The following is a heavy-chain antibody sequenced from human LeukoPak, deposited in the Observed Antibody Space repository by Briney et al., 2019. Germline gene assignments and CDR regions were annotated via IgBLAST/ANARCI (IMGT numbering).Heavy chain of an antibody. CDR2: ISGSGGST. J-gene: IGHJ4*02. CDR3: AKDYRRSRSGFDY. Sequence: PGGSPRLSCAASGFTFSSYAMSWVRQAPGKGLEWVSAISGSGGSTYYADSVKGRFTISRDNSKNTLYLQMNSLRAEDTAVYYCAKDYRRSRSGFDYWGQGTLVTVSS. V-gene: IGHV3-23*01. CDR1: GFTFSSYA. D-gene: IGHD3-10*01.